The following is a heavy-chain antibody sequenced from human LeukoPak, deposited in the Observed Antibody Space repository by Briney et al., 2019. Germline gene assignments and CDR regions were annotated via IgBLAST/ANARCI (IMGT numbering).Heavy chain of an antibody. Sequence: PGRSLRLSCVASGFTFSDYGMLWVRQAPGKGLEWVAAIWPDGSNKYYANSVKGRFTISRDNSKNTLYLQMNSLRGDDTAIYYCARELAAWGQGTLVTVSS. D-gene: IGHD6-13*01. J-gene: IGHJ4*02. V-gene: IGHV3-33*08. CDR2: IWPDGSNK. CDR3: ARELAA. CDR1: GFTFSDYG.